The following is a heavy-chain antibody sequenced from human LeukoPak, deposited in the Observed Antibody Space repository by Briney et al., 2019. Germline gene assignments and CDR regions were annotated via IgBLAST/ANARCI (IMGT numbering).Heavy chain of an antibody. CDR3: ARSTTLNYCYYCMDV. J-gene: IGHJ6*03. Sequence: SETLSLTCTVSGYSISSGYYWGWIRQPPGKGLEWIGSIYHSGSTYYNPSLKSRVTISVDTSKNQFSLKLSSVTAADTAVYYCARSTTLNYCYYCMDVWGKGTTVTVSS. V-gene: IGHV4-38-2*02. D-gene: IGHD4-11*01. CDR2: IYHSGST. CDR1: GYSISSGYY.